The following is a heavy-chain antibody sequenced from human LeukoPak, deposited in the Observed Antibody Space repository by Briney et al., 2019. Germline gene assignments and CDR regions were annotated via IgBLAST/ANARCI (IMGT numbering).Heavy chain of an antibody. Sequence: GGSLRLSCAASGFTFSNYFMNWVRQAPGKGLEYFSAISRTGGTTYYTNSVKGRFTISRDNSKNTLYLQMGSLRAEDMAVYYCATSRFSSGGDCYSLAFDICGQGTMVTVSS. V-gene: IGHV3-64*01. J-gene: IGHJ3*02. CDR1: GFTFSNYF. CDR2: ISRTGGTT. CDR3: ATSRFSSGGDCYSLAFDI. D-gene: IGHD2-21*02.